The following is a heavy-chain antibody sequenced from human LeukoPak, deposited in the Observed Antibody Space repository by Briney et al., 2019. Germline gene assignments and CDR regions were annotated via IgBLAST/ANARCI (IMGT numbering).Heavy chain of an antibody. CDR3: ARRNAMDV. V-gene: IGHV3-7*03. CDR1: GFTFSNYW. Sequence: GGSLRLSCAASGFTFSNYWMTWVRQAPGKGLEWVANINQDGSERYYVDSVKGRFTISRGDAKSSLYLQMNSLRAEDTAVYYCARRNAMDVWGQGTTVIVFS. J-gene: IGHJ6*02. CDR2: INQDGSER.